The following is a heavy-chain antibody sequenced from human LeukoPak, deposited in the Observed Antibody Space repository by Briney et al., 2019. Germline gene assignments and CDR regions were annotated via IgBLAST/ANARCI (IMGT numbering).Heavy chain of an antibody. CDR3: ARASGWHAGDAFDI. J-gene: IGHJ3*02. D-gene: IGHD6-19*01. V-gene: IGHV3-21*01. Sequence: TGGSLRLSCAASGFTFSSYSMNWVRQAPGKGLEWVSSISSSSSYIYYADSVKGRFTISRDNAKNSLYLQMNSLRAEDTAVYYCARASGWHAGDAFDIWGQGTMVTVSS. CDR2: ISSSSSYI. CDR1: GFTFSSYS.